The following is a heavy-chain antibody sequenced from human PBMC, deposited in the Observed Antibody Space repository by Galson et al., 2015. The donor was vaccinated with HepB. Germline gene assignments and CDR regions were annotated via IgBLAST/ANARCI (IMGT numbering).Heavy chain of an antibody. V-gene: IGHV4-59*01. CDR1: GGSISSYY. D-gene: IGHD3-22*01. J-gene: IGHJ4*02. CDR3: ARGWDDSSGPFDY. CDR2: IYYSGST. Sequence: SETLSLTCTVSGGSISSYYWSWIRQPPGKGLEWIGYIYYSGSTNYNPSLKSRVTISVDTSKNQFSLKLSSVTAADTAVYYCARGWDDSSGPFDYWGQGTLVTVSS.